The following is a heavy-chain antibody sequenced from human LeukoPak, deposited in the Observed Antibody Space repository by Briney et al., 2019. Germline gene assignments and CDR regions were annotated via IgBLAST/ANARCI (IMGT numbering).Heavy chain of an antibody. J-gene: IGHJ4*02. V-gene: IGHV4-31*03. Sequence: SETLSLTCTVSGGSISSGGYYWSWIRQHPGKGLEWIGCIYYSGSTYYNPSLKSRVTISVDTSKNQFSLKLSSVTAADTAVYYCARHRKGTTVTTYDYWGQGTLVTVSS. D-gene: IGHD4-17*01. CDR3: ARHRKGTTVTTYDY. CDR2: IYYSGST. CDR1: GGSISSGGYY.